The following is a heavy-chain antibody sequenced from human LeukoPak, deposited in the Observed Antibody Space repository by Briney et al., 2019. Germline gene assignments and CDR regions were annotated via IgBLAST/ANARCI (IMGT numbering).Heavy chain of an antibody. Sequence: SETLSLTCTVSGGSISSSSYYWGWIRQPPGKGREWIGSIYYSGSTYYNPSLKSRVTISVDTSKNQFSLKLSSVTAADTAVYYCASVGLATVTPSDYWGQGTLVTVSS. V-gene: IGHV4-39*01. CDR3: ASVGLATVTPSDY. CDR1: GGSISSSSYY. J-gene: IGHJ4*02. D-gene: IGHD4-11*01. CDR2: IYYSGST.